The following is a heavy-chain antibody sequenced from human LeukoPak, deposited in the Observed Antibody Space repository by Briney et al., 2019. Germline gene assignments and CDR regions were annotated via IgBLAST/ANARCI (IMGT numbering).Heavy chain of an antibody. Sequence: SETLSLTCTVSGGSVTTYYWSWIRQPAGKGLEWIGRIYMSGSTNYNPSLESRVTLSADTSKNQFSLKMSSVIAADTGVYYCARVYGSRAFDIWGQGTLVTVSS. D-gene: IGHD3-10*01. CDR1: GGSVTTYY. CDR2: IYMSGST. V-gene: IGHV4-4*07. J-gene: IGHJ3*02. CDR3: ARVYGSRAFDI.